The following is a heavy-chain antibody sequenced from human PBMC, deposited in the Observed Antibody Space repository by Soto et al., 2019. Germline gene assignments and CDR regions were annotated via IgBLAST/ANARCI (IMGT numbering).Heavy chain of an antibody. CDR3: VRGGSLGKDYSTIFDY. V-gene: IGHV3-74*01. CDR1: GFTFSGFW. J-gene: IGHJ4*02. Sequence: EVQLVESGGGLVQPGGSLRLSCATSGFTFSGFWMHWVRQAPGKGLVWVSRINSDGGTTTYADSVKGRFTISRDNAKNTLYLQMNSLRAEDTAVYYCVRGGSLGKDYSTIFDYWGQGTLVTVS. CDR2: INSDGGTT. D-gene: IGHD4-4*01.